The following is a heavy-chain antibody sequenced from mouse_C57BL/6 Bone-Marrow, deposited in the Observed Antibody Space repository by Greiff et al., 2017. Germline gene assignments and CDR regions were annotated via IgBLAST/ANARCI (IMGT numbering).Heavy chain of an antibody. V-gene: IGHV5-6*01. CDR1: GFTFSSYG. Sequence: EVQGVESGGDLVKPGGSLKLSCAASGFTFSSYGMSWVRQTPDKRLEWVATISSGGSYTYYPDRVKGRFTISSDNAKNTLYLQMSCLKSEDTARYYCARRGGADWGKGTLVTISA. J-gene: IGHJ3*01. CDR3: ARRGGAD. CDR2: ISSGGSYT.